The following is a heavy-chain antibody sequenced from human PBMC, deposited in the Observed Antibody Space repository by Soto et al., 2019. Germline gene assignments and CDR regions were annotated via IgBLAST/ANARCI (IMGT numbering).Heavy chain of an antibody. CDR3: SHIAAAGTRGYYYGMDD. D-gene: IGHD6-13*01. J-gene: IGHJ6*02. V-gene: IGHV3-30*03. Sequence: GGSLRLSWAASGFTFSSYGMHWVRQAPGKGLEWVAVISYDGSNKYYADSVKDRFTISRDNSKKTLYLQLNSLRAEDTAVYYCSHIAAAGTRGYYYGMDDWGQGTTVTVSS. CDR2: ISYDGSNK. CDR1: GFTFSSYG.